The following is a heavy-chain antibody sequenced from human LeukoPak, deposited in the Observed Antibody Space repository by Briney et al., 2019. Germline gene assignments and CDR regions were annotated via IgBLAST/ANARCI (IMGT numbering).Heavy chain of an antibody. V-gene: IGHV3-30-3*01. CDR2: ISYDGSNK. CDR1: GFTFSSYA. J-gene: IGHJ1*01. CDR3: ARPRGYCSSTSCSTEYFQH. Sequence: GGSLRLSCAASGFTFSSYAMHWVRQAPGKGLEWVAVISYDGSNKYYADSVKGRFTISRDNSKNTLYLQMNSLRAEDTAVYYCARPRGYCSSTSCSTEYFQHWGQGTLVTVSS. D-gene: IGHD2-2*01.